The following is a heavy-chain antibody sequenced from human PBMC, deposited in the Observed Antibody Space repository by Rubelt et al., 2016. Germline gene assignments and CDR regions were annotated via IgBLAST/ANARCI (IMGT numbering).Heavy chain of an antibody. J-gene: IGHJ3*02. D-gene: IGHD3-22*01. CDR3: ARDVPHYDSSGYYYDAFDI. CDR2: INPNSGGT. V-gene: IGHV1-2*02. Sequence: LEWMGWINPNSGGTNYAQKVQGRVTMTRDTSISTAYMELSRLRTDDRAVHYCARDVPHYDSSGYYYDAFDIWGQGTMVTVSS.